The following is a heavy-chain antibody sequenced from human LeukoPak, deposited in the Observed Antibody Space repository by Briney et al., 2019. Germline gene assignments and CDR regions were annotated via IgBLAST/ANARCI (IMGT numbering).Heavy chain of an antibody. CDR3: ARDRFGMSATGTDFDY. CDR1: GYSISSGYY. Sequence: SETLSLTCTVSGYSISSGYYWGWIRQPPGKGLEWIGSIRHSGSTYYNPTLKSRVTVSVDTFKTQISLTLSSVTAAETAVYYCARDRFGMSATGTDFDYWGQGILVTVSS. D-gene: IGHD6-13*01. J-gene: IGHJ4*02. CDR2: IRHSGST. V-gene: IGHV4-38-2*02.